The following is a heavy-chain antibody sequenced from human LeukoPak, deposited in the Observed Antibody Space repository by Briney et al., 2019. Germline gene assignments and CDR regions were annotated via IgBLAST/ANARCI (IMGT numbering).Heavy chain of an antibody. CDR3: ARFRDGYDPDAFDI. Sequence: PGGSLRLSCAASGFTFSSYSMNWVRQAPGKGLEWVSSISSSSSYIYYADSVKGRFTISRDNAKNSLYLQMNSLRAEDTAVYYCARFRDGYDPDAFDIWGQGTMVTVSS. J-gene: IGHJ3*02. V-gene: IGHV3-21*01. CDR2: ISSSSSYI. D-gene: IGHD1-14*01. CDR1: GFTFSSYS.